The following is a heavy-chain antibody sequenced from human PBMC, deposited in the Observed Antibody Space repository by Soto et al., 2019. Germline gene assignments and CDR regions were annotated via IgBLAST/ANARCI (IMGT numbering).Heavy chain of an antibody. J-gene: IGHJ4*02. V-gene: IGHV3-7*03. CDR2: IKRDGSEK. CDR1: GFPITGYW. D-gene: IGHD3-22*01. CDR3: ARALVVVTEYFDY. Sequence: GGSLRLSCVATGFPITGYWMSWVRQAPGKGLEWVANIKRDGSEKHYVDSVKGRFTISKDSAKNSVFLQMNSLRAEDTAVYCCARALVVVTEYFDYWGQGSLVTVSS.